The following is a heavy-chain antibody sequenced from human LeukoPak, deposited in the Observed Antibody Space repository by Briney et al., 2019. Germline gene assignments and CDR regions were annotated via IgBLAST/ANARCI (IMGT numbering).Heavy chain of an antibody. J-gene: IGHJ3*02. CDR2: IYSGGST. CDR3: ARTIVGAALDAFDI. Sequence: GGSLRLSCAAYGFTVSSNYMSWVRQAPGKGLEWVSIIYSGGSTYYADSMKGRFTISRDNSKNTLYLQMNSLRVEDTAMYYCARTIVGAALDAFDIWGQGTMVTVSS. CDR1: GFTVSSNY. D-gene: IGHD1-26*01. V-gene: IGHV3-53*01.